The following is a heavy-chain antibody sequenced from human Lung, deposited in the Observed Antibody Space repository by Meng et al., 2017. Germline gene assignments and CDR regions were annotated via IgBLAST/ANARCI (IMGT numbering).Heavy chain of an antibody. D-gene: IGHD6-13*01. Sequence: LVQPGAEVKRPGASVKVSCKASGYPFPYYWLHWVRRAPGQGLEWMGRINPKSGDTHYAQRFQGRVTMTGDTSISTAYMELSGLRSDDTAMYYCARDEDISAAGKLFGDYWGQGTLVTVPS. CDR1: GYPFPYYW. V-gene: IGHV1-2*06. CDR2: INPKSGDT. CDR3: ARDEDISAAGKLFGDY. J-gene: IGHJ4*02.